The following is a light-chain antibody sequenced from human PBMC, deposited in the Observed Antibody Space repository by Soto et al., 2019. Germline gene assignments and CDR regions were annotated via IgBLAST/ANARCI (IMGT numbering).Light chain of an antibody. J-gene: IGKJ1*01. Sequence: EVVLTQSPGTLSLSPGERATLSCRASQNIRGNELAWYQQKPGQAPRLLIYRGSSRATGIPDRFSGRGSGTDFNLTISRLAPEDFAVYYCQDYGTSAPWTFGQGPKVEIK. CDR1: QNIRGNE. CDR2: RGS. CDR3: QDYGTSAPWT. V-gene: IGKV3-20*01.